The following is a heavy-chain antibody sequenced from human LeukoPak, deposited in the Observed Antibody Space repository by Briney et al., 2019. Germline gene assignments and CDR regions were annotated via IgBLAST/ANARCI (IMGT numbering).Heavy chain of an antibody. CDR2: IYYSGST. CDR3: ARQGYCSGGSCYPYYYYGMDV. D-gene: IGHD2-15*01. J-gene: IGHJ6*02. V-gene: IGHV4-61*08. Sequence: SETLSLTCTVSGGSISSGGYYWSWIRQPPGKGLEWIGYIYYSGSTNYNPSLKSRVTISVDTSKNQFSLKLSSVTAADTAVYYCARQGYCSGGSCYPYYYYGMDVWGQGTTVTVSS. CDR1: GGSISSGGYY.